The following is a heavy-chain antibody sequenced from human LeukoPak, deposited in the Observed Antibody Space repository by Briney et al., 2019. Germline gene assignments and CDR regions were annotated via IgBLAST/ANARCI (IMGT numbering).Heavy chain of an antibody. CDR2: INHSGST. CDR1: GGSFSGYY. CDR3: ARDPIVGATYAFDY. V-gene: IGHV4-34*01. Sequence: SETLSLTCAVYGGSFSGYYWSWIRQPPGKGLEWIGEINHSGSTNYNPSLKSRVTISVDTSKNQFSLKLSSVTAADTAVYYCARDPIVGATYAFDYWGQGTLVTVSS. J-gene: IGHJ4*02. D-gene: IGHD1-26*01.